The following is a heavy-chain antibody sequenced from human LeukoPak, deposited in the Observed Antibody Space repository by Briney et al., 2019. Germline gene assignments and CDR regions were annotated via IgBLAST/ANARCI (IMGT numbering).Heavy chain of an antibody. CDR1: GYTFTSYG. Sequence: ASVKVSCKASGYTFTSYGISWVRQAPGQVLEWMGWISAYNGNTNYAQKLQGRVTMTTDTSTSTAYMELRSLRSDDTAVYYCARDGGLRFLEWFKPRGCAFDIWGQGTMVTVSS. V-gene: IGHV1-18*01. J-gene: IGHJ3*02. CDR3: ARDGGLRFLEWFKPRGCAFDI. D-gene: IGHD3-3*01. CDR2: ISAYNGNT.